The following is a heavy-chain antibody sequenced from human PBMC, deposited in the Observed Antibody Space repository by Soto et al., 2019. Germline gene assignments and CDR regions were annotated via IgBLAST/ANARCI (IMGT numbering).Heavy chain of an antibody. CDR3: ARGRRAAADYIDG. D-gene: IGHD6-13*01. CDR1: GFTFSDYY. Sequence: QVQLVESGGGLVKPGGSLRLSCAVSGFTFSDYYMTWIRQAPGKGLEWVSYISSSTSHTNYADSVKGRFTISRDNAKNSLLLQMISLRAEDTAVYYCARGRRAAADYIDGWGQGTQVTVSS. V-gene: IGHV3-11*05. J-gene: IGHJ4*02. CDR2: ISSSTSHT.